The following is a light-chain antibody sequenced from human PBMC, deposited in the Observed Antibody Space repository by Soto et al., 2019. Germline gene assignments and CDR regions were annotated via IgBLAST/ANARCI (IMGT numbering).Light chain of an antibody. Sequence: EFVLTQSPGTLSLSPGEITTLSCRAIQTVRNNYLAWYQQKPGQAPRLLIYGASSRATDIPDRFSGSGSGTDFTLTISGLEPEDFGVYYCQQSGSSPPITFGQGTRLEIK. V-gene: IGKV3-20*01. CDR1: QTVRNNY. CDR3: QQSGSSPPIT. CDR2: GAS. J-gene: IGKJ5*01.